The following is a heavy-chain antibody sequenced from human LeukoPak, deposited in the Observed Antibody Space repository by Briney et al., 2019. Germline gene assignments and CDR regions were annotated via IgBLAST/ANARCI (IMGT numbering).Heavy chain of an antibody. D-gene: IGHD3-10*02. CDR3: ARDHVEETYYYYYYGMDV. CDR2: TYYRSKWYN. J-gene: IGHJ6*02. V-gene: IGHV6-1*01. CDR1: GDSVSSNSAA. Sequence: SQTLSLTCAISGDSVSSNSAAWHWIRQSPSRGLEWLGGTYYRSKWYNDYAVSVKSRITINPDTSKNQFSLQLNSVTPEDTAVYYCARDHVEETYYYYYYGMDVWGQGTTVTVSS.